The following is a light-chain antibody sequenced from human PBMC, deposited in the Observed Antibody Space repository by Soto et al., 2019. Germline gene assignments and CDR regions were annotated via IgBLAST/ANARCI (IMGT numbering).Light chain of an antibody. Sequence: EIVMTQSPATLSVSPGERATLSCRASQSVGSNLAWYQQKPGQAPRLLIYGASTRATGVPARISGSGSGTEFTLPISSPQSEDCAVYYCQQYQKWPPLTFGGGTKVDIK. CDR2: GAS. CDR1: QSVGSN. J-gene: IGKJ4*01. CDR3: QQYQKWPPLT. V-gene: IGKV3-15*01.